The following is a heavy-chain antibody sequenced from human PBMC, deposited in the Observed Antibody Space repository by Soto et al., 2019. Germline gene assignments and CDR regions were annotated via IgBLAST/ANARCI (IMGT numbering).Heavy chain of an antibody. Sequence: SKPLSLPFAVCGYSINSGYYSGCILQPPGKGLAWIGSIYHSGSTYYNPSLKSRVTISVDTSKKQFSLKLSSVTAADTAVYYCWRDGGAMVRGVPGGRGPREYWGQRILISICS. V-gene: IGHV4-38-2*02. J-gene: IGHJ4*02. CDR2: IYHSGST. CDR1: GYSINSGYY. D-gene: IGHD3-10*01. CDR3: WRDGGAMVRGVPGGRGPREY.